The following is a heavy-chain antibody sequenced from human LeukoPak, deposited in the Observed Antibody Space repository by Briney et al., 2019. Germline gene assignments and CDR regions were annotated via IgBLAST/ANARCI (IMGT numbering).Heavy chain of an antibody. Sequence: SETLSLTCSVSGYSISSGYYWGWIRQPPGKGLEWIGSIYHSGSTYYNPSLKSRVTISVDTSKNQFSLKLSSVTAADTAVYYCARDLVEYSSSYVDYWGQGTLVTVSS. J-gene: IGHJ4*02. D-gene: IGHD6-6*01. CDR1: GYSISSGYY. V-gene: IGHV4-38-2*02. CDR3: ARDLVEYSSSYVDY. CDR2: IYHSGST.